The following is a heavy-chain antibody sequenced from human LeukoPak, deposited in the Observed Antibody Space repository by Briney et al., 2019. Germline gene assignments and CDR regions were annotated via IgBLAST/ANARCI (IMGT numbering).Heavy chain of an antibody. D-gene: IGHD3-22*01. CDR3: AKGLYYYDSSGPKSLSSYFDY. CDR2: ISGGGGST. Sequence: PGGSLRLSCEASGFTFSSYAMNWVRQAPGKGLEGVSVISGGGGSTYYADSVKGRVTISRDNSNNTLYLQMNSLRAEDTAVYYCAKGLYYYDSSGPKSLSSYFDYWGQGTLVTVSS. CDR1: GFTFSSYA. V-gene: IGHV3-23*01. J-gene: IGHJ4*02.